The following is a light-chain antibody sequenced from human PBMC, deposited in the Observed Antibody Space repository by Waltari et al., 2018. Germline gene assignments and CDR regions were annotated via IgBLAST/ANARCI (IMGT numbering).Light chain of an antibody. CDR3: AAWDERLHGMG. CDR2: EVN. Sequence: QSALTQPASVSGSPGQSITIPCTGTSRDVGPYNSVSWYQQPPGKGPKLIIYEVNKRSSGVSNRVSGSKSGTSASLAVSGLQSEDEAHYYCAAWDERLHGMGFGGGTKLTVL. CDR1: SRDVGPYNS. V-gene: IGLV2-14*01. J-gene: IGLJ2*01.